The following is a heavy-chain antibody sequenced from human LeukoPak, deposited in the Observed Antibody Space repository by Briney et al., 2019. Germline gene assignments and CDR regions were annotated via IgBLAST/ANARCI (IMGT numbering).Heavy chain of an antibody. J-gene: IGHJ5*02. CDR1: GLTFKNSW. CDR3: ARGHWGLDP. D-gene: IGHD7-27*01. V-gene: IGHV3-7*03. CDR2: LNQDGGEK. Sequence: GGFLRLSCAVFGLTFKNSWMTWVRQAPGKGLEWVATLNQDGGEKYYVDSVKGRFTISRDNAKNSLYLQMNSLRADDTAVYHCARGHWGLDPWGQGTLVIVSS.